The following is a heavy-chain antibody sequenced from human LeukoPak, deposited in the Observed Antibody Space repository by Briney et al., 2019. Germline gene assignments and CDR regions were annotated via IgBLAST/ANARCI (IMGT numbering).Heavy chain of an antibody. CDR2: IIPIFGTA. J-gene: IGHJ4*02. CDR3: AGSTYDFWSGYYLDY. D-gene: IGHD3-3*01. CDR1: GGTFSSYA. V-gene: IGHV1-69*05. Sequence: ASVTVSCKASGGTFSSYAISWVRQAPGQGLEWMGGIIPIFGTANYAQKFQGRVTITTDESTSTAYMELSSLRSEDTAVYYCAGSTYDFWSGYYLDYWGQGTLVTVSS.